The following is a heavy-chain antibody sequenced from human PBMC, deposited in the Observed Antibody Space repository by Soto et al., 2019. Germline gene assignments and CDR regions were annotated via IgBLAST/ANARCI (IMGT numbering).Heavy chain of an antibody. D-gene: IGHD3-22*01. V-gene: IGHV4-31*03. CDR2: IYYSGST. J-gene: IGHJ4*02. Sequence: PSETLSLTCTVSGGSISSGGYYWSWIRQHPGKGLEWIGYIYYSGSTYYNPSLKSRVTISVDTPKNQFSLKLSSVTAADTAVYYCARETPLDYYDSSGYYLRYFDYWGQGTLVTVSS. CDR1: GGSISSGGYY. CDR3: ARETPLDYYDSSGYYLRYFDY.